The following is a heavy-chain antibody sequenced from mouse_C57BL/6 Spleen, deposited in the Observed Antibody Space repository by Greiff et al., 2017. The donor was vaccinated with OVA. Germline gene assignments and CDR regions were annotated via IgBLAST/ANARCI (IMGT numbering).Heavy chain of an antibody. CDR2: INPNNGGT. D-gene: IGHD4-1*01. CDR1: GYTFTDYN. Sequence: EVQGVESGPELVKPGASVKIPCKASGYTFTDYNMDWVKQSHGKSLEWIGDINPNNGGTIYNQKFKGKATLTVDKSSSTAYMELRSLTSEDTAVYYCARPLTGTGGYFDYWGQGTTLTVSS. J-gene: IGHJ2*01. V-gene: IGHV1-18*01. CDR3: ARPLTGTGGYFDY.